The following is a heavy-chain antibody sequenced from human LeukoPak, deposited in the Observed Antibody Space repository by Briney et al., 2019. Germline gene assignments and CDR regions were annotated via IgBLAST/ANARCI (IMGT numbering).Heavy chain of an antibody. CDR2: ISYDGSDK. J-gene: IGHJ5*02. D-gene: IGHD2-21*01. CDR1: GFTFSSHA. CDR3: ARVYCGRTTCDPWLDP. Sequence: GGSLRLSCAASGFTFSSHALPWVRQAPGKGLEWVAVISYDGSDKYYADSVKGRFTISRDNSKNTLYLQMNSLRAEDTAVYYCARVYCGRTTCDPWLDPWGQGTLVTVSS. V-gene: IGHV3-30-3*01.